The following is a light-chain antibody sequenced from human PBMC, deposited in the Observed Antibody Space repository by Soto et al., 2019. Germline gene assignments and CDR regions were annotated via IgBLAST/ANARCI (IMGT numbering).Light chain of an antibody. J-gene: IGKJ1*01. CDR2: GAS. CDR1: QSVSSSY. V-gene: IGKV3-20*01. CDR3: QQYGSSPQT. Sequence: DIVLTQSPVTLSLSPGEIATLSCSASQSVSSSYLAWYQQKPGQAPRLLIYGASSRATGIPDRFSGSGSGTDFTLTISRLEPEDFAVYYCQQYGSSPQTFGQGTKVDIK.